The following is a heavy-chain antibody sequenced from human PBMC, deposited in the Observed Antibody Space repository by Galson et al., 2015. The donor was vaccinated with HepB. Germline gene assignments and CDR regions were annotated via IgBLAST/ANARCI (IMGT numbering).Heavy chain of an antibody. D-gene: IGHD2-15*01. J-gene: IGHJ3*02. Sequence: SVTVSCKASGGTFSSYAISWVRQAPGQGLEWMGGIIPIFGTANYAQKFQGRVTITADESTSTAYMELSSLRSEDTAVYYCARDPVGSGQYAFDIWGQGTMVTVSS. CDR2: IIPIFGTA. CDR1: GGTFSSYA. CDR3: ARDPVGSGQYAFDI. V-gene: IGHV1-69*13.